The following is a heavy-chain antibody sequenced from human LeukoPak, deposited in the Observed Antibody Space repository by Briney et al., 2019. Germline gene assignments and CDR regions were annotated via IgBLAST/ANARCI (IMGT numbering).Heavy chain of an antibody. J-gene: IGHJ4*02. CDR1: GFTFSNYA. D-gene: IGHD5-24*01. CDR3: ASPRYSYGVPTDY. V-gene: IGHV3-23*01. CDR2: ISGSGGST. Sequence: GGSLRLSCAASGFTFSNYAMSWVRQAPGKGLEWVSAISGSGGSTYYADSVKGRFTISRDNAKNTLYLQMNSLRAEDTAVYYCASPRYSYGVPTDYWGQGTLVTVSS.